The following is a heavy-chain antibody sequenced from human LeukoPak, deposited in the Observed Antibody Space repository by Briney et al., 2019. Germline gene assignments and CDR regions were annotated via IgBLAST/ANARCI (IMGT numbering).Heavy chain of an antibody. CDR3: ARGTVTTVDY. Sequence: GGSLRPSCAASGFTVSSNYMSWVRQAPGRGLEWVSVIYSGGSTYYADSVKGRFTISRDNSKNTLFLQMNSLRAGDTAVYYCARGTVTTVDYWGQGTLVTVSS. CDR1: GFTVSSNY. CDR2: IYSGGST. D-gene: IGHD4-17*01. V-gene: IGHV3-66*01. J-gene: IGHJ4*02.